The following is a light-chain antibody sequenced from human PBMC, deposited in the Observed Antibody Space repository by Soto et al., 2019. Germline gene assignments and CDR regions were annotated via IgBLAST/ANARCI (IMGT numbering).Light chain of an antibody. CDR1: QSVSSN. Sequence: EIVLTQSPATLSVSPGERATLSCRASQSVSSNLAWYQHKPGQAPRLLIYAASTRATGIPARFSGSGSGTDFTLTISSLQSEDFAVYYCQQYNNWPRTFGQGTKVEIK. CDR3: QQYNNWPRT. V-gene: IGKV3-15*01. J-gene: IGKJ1*01. CDR2: AAS.